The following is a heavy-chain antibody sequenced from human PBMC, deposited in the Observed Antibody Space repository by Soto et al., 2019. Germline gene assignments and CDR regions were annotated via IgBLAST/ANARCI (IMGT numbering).Heavy chain of an antibody. D-gene: IGHD3-16*01. CDR2: IVVGSGNT. V-gene: IGHV1-58*02. J-gene: IGHJ6*02. CDR1: GFTXTSSA. CDR3: AADCPRGIRGWGYYHGLDV. Sequence: ASVKVXCKASGFTXTSSAMQWVRQARGQRLEWIGWIVVGSGNTNYAQKFQERVTITRDMSTSTAYMELSSLRSEDTAVYYCAADCPRGIRGWGYYHGLDVWGQGTTVTVSS.